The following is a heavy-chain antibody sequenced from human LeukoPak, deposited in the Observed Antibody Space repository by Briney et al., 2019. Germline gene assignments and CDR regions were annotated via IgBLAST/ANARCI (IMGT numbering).Heavy chain of an antibody. CDR1: GYSFTTYW. CDR2: IYPGDSDT. CDR3: ARQFRDSSGYYSYYFDY. D-gene: IGHD3-22*01. J-gene: IGHJ4*02. V-gene: IGHV5-51*01. Sequence: KVSCKGSGYSFTTYWIGWVRQMPGRGLEGMGIIYPGDSDTRYSPSFQGQVTISADKSISTAYLQWSSLKASDTAMYYCARQFRDSSGYYSYYFDYWGQGTLVTVSS.